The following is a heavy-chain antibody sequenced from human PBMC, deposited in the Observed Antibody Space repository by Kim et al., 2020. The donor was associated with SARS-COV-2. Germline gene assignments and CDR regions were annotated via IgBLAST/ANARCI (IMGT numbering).Heavy chain of an antibody. CDR1: GGSISSGGYY. V-gene: IGHV4-31*03. D-gene: IGHD1-1*01. J-gene: IGHJ2*01. CDR3: ARRRQTSGWYFDL. CDR2: IYYSGST. Sequence: SETLSLTCTVSGGSISSGGYYWSWIRQHPGKGLEWIGYIYYSGSTYYNPSLKSRVIISVDTSKNQFSLKLSSVTAADTAVYYCARRRQTSGWYFDLWGRGTLVTVSS.